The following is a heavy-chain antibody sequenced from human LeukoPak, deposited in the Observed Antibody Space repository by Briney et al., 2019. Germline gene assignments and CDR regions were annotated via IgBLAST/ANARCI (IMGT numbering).Heavy chain of an antibody. V-gene: IGHV3-23*01. CDR1: GFTFSSYA. D-gene: IGHD6-13*01. CDR3: AKDRYSSSWYSDY. Sequence: GGSLRLSCAASGFTFSSYAMSWVRQAPGKGLEWVSAISGRGGSTYYADSVKGRFTISRDNSKNTLYLQMNSLRAEDTAVYYCAKDRYSSSWYSDYWGQGTLVTVSS. J-gene: IGHJ4*02. CDR2: ISGRGGST.